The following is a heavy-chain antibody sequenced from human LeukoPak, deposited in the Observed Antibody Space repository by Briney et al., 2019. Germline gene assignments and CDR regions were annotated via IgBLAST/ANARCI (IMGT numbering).Heavy chain of an antibody. Sequence: PGGSLRLSCAASGFTFRSYEMNWVRHAPGRGLEWVSHISGGGESTVYPDAVKGRFTISRDNAKNSLYLQMNSLRVEDTGIYYCARRSGRRCEYWGQGVLVTVSP. V-gene: IGHV3-48*03. D-gene: IGHD5-24*01. CDR1: GFTFRSYE. J-gene: IGHJ4*02. CDR3: ARRSGRRCEY. CDR2: ISGGGEST.